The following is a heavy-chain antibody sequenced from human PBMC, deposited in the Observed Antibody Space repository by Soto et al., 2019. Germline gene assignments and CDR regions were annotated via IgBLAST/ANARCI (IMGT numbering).Heavy chain of an antibody. J-gene: IGHJ4*02. V-gene: IGHV1-2*02. D-gene: IGHD2-2*01. CDR1: GYTFTGYY. Sequence: ASVKVSCKASGYTFTGYYMHWVRQAPGQGLEWMGWINPNSGGTNHGQKFQGRVTMTRDTSISTAYMELSRLRSDDTAVYYCARYFDSTSFDYWGQGTLVTVSS. CDR3: ARYFDSTSFDY. CDR2: INPNSGGT.